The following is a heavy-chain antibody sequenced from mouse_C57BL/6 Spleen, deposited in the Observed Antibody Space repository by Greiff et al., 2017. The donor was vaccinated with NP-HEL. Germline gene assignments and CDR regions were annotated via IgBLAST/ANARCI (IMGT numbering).Heavy chain of an antibody. CDR1: GFTFSDYG. J-gene: IGHJ3*01. D-gene: IGHD1-1*01. CDR2: ISSGSSTI. CDR3: ASLRGFRD. V-gene: IGHV5-17*01. Sequence: EVKLMESGGGLVKPGGSLKLSCAASGFTFSDYGMHWVRQAPEKGLEWVAYISSGSSTIYYADTVKGRFTISRDNAKNTLFLQMTSLRSEDTAMYYCASLRGFRDWGQGTLVTVSA.